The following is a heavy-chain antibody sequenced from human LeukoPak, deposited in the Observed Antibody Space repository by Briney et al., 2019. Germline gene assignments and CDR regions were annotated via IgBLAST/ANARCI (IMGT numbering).Heavy chain of an antibody. J-gene: IGHJ4*02. Sequence: GGSLRLSCAASGFTFSSYEMNWVRQAPGKGLEWVSYISSSGSTIYYTDSVKGRFTISRDNAKNSLYLQMNSLRAEDTAVYYCARESPSLGATFVDYWGQGTLVTVSS. CDR1: GFTFSSYE. CDR2: ISSSGSTI. V-gene: IGHV3-48*03. D-gene: IGHD1-26*01. CDR3: ARESPSLGATFVDY.